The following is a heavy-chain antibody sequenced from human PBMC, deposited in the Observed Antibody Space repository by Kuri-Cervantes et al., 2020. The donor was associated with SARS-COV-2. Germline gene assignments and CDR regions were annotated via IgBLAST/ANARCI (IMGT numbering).Heavy chain of an antibody. J-gene: IGHJ5*02. CDR2: IIPIFGTA. D-gene: IGHD2-8*02. Sequence: SVKVSCKASGGTFSSYAISWVRQAPGQGLEWMGGIIPIFGTANYAQKFQGRVTITADESSSTAYMEVNSLTSEDTAVYFCARSQGYCTANSCSWNWFDPWGQGTQVTCSS. CDR3: ARSQGYCTANSCSWNWFDP. V-gene: IGHV1-69*13. CDR1: GGTFSSYA.